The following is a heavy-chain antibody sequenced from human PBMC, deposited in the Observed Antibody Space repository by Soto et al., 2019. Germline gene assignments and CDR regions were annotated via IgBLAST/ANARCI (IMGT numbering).Heavy chain of an antibody. CDR2: IIPVTGTA. Sequence: QVRLVQSGPEVKKPGSSLKVSCKSYGDSFSRFAVSWVRRAPGEGLEWMGGIIPVTGTANYIDKFRGRLTITADESSSTVYMELSSLRSEDTAVYYCARLGLDLDFDHWGQGTLVTVSS. V-gene: IGHV1-69*01. J-gene: IGHJ4*02. CDR3: ARLGLDLDFDH. CDR1: GDSFSRFA.